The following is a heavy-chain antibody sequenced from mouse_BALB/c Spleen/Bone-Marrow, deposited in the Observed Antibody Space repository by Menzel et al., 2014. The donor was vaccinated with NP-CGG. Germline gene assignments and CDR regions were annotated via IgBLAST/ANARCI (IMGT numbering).Heavy chain of an antibody. J-gene: IGHJ3*01. V-gene: IGHV5-4*02. Sequence: EVKVVESGGGLVKPGGSLKLSCAASGFTFXDYYIYWVRQTPEKRLEWVATISDGGTYTYYPDTVKGRFTISRDNAKNNLYLQMNGLKSEDTAMYYCVRDGDYRYAYWGQGTLVTVSA. CDR3: VRDGDYRYAY. CDR2: ISDGGTYT. D-gene: IGHD2-14*01. CDR1: GFTFXDYY.